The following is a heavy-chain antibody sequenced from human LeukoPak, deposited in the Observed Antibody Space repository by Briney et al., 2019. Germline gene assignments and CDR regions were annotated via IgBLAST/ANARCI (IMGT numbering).Heavy chain of an antibody. V-gene: IGHV3-33*01. Sequence: PGRSLRLSCAASRFTFSSYGMHWVRQAPAKVLEWVAVIWYDGSNKYYADSVKGRFTISRDNSKNTLSLQMNSLRAEHTAVYYCATYSSLYFDCWGQGTLVTVSS. CDR1: RFTFSSYG. CDR3: ATYSSLYFDC. D-gene: IGHD2-15*01. CDR2: IWYDGSNK. J-gene: IGHJ4*02.